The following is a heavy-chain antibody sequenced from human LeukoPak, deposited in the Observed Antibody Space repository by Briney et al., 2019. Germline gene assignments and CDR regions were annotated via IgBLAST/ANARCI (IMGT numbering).Heavy chain of an antibody. V-gene: IGHV3-23*01. CDR3: ARDPPLFYGSRTYPFDY. CDR2: ISPSGGIT. Sequence: GGSLRLSCAASGFTFRSHGMNWVRRAPGKGLEWVSGISPSGGITYYTDSVRGRFTISRDNSKNTVSLQMNSLRGEDTAVYYCARDPPLFYGSRTYPFDYWGQGTLVTVSS. D-gene: IGHD3-10*01. CDR1: GFTFRSHG. J-gene: IGHJ4*02.